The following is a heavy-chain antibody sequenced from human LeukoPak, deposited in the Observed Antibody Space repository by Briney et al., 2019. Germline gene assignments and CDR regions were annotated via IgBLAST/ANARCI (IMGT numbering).Heavy chain of an antibody. Sequence: GGSLRLSCAASGFTFSSYSMNWVRQAPGKGLEWVSSISSSSSYIYYADSVKGRFTISRDNAKNSLYLQMNSLRAEDTAVYYCARVGGGSYSHFDYWGQGTLVTVSS. V-gene: IGHV3-21*01. J-gene: IGHJ4*02. CDR3: ARVGGGSYSHFDY. CDR2: ISSSSSYI. D-gene: IGHD1-26*01. CDR1: GFTFSSYS.